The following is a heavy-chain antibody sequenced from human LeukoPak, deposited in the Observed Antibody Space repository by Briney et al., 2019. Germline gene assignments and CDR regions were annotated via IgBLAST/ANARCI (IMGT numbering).Heavy chain of an antibody. V-gene: IGHV4-59*01. CDR3: ARDPSSTGGFGY. D-gene: IGHD2-2*01. CDR2: IYYSGST. Sequence: SETLSLTCTVSGGSISSYYWSWIRQPPGKGLEWIGYIYYSGSTNYNPSLKSRVTISVDTSKNQFSLKLSSVTAADTAVYYCARDPSSTGGFGYWGQGTQVTVSS. J-gene: IGHJ4*02. CDR1: GGSISSYY.